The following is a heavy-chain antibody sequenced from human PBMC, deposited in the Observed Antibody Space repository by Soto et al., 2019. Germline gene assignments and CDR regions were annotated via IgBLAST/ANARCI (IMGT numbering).Heavy chain of an antibody. CDR2: IYHSGST. D-gene: IGHD2-21*02. J-gene: IGHJ3*02. CDR3: ASTKFGGNSRSRAFDI. CDR1: GGSIMSGGYC. Sequence: SVTLSLTCAFAGGSIMSGGYCWSWNRQPPGKGLEWIGYIYHSGSTYYNPSLKSRVTISVDRSKNQFSLKLSSVTAADTAVYYCASTKFGGNSRSRAFDIWGQGTMVTVSS. V-gene: IGHV4-30-2*01.